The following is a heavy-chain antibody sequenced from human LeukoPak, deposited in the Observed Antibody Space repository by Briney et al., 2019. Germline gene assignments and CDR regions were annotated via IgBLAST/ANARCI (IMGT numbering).Heavy chain of an antibody. D-gene: IGHD5-18*01. Sequence: ASVKLSCKASGYTFTGYYMHWVRQAPGQGLEWMGWINTNSGGTNYAQKFQSIVTMTRDTSISTAYMELSRLRSDDTAVYHCARPHTTMVKGYYYYYMDVWGKGTTVTVSS. CDR3: ARPHTTMVKGYYYYYMDV. J-gene: IGHJ6*03. V-gene: IGHV1-2*02. CDR2: INTNSGGT. CDR1: GYTFTGYY.